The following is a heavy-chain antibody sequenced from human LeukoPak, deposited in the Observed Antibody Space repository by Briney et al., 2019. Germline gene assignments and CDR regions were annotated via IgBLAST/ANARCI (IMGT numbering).Heavy chain of an antibody. CDR1: GFTFDTYT. V-gene: IGHV3-43*01. CDR2: ISWDGVRT. CDR3: GKDRMGASIFGVVVSPYCDS. D-gene: IGHD3-3*02. J-gene: IGHJ4*02. Sequence: PGGSLRLSCVVSGFTFDTYTMHWVRQAPGKGLEWVSLISWDGVRTYYADSVKGRFTISRDNSKKSLFLQMSSLTAEDTAFYYCGKDRMGASIFGVVVSPYCDSWGQGTLVTVSS.